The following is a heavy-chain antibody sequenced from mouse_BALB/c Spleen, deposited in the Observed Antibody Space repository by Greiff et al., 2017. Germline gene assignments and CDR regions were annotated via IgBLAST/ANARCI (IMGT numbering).Heavy chain of an antibody. CDR1: GFTFSSYT. J-gene: IGHJ4*01. V-gene: IGHV5-12-2*01. Sequence: EVKLMESGGGLVQPGGSLKLSCAASGFTFSSYTMSWVRQTPEKRLEWVAYISNGGGSTYYPDTVKGRFTISRDNAKNTLYLQMSSLKSEDTAMYYCARHCSGSPCAMDYWGQGTSVTVSS. D-gene: IGHD1-3*01. CDR3: ARHCSGSPCAMDY. CDR2: ISNGGGST.